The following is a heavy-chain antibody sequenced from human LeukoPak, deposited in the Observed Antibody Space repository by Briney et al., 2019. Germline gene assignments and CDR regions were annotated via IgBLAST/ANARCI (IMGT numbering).Heavy chain of an antibody. CDR3: ARVGGAPFDI. J-gene: IGHJ3*02. V-gene: IGHV4-61*02. CDR2: IYTSGST. D-gene: IGHD3-16*01. CDR1: GGSVSRGSYF. Sequence: SETLSLTCTVSGGSVSRGSYFWSWIRQPAGKGLEWIGRIYTSGSTSYNPSLKSRVTISLDTSKNQFSLKVSSVTAADTAVYYCARVGGAPFDIWGQGTMVTVSS.